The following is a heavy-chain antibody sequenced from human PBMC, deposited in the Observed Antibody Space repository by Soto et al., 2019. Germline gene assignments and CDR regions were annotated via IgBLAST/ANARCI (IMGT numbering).Heavy chain of an antibody. J-gene: IGHJ4*02. Sequence: QVQLVQSGAEEKKPGASVKVSCNASGYTVTSYAMHWVRQAPGQRLEWMGWINAGNGHTKYSQKFQGRVTITRDTSASTAYMELSSLRSEDTAVYYCAMSIVVVTALDYWGQGTLVTVSS. V-gene: IGHV1-3*05. CDR1: GYTVTSYA. CDR3: AMSIVVVTALDY. CDR2: INAGNGHT. D-gene: IGHD2-21*02.